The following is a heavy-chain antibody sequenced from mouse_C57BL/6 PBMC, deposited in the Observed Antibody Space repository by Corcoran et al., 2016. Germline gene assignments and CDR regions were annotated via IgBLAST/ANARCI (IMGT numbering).Heavy chain of an antibody. V-gene: IGHV1-80*01. D-gene: IGHD2-4*01. J-gene: IGHJ1*03. CDR1: GYAFSSYW. Sequence: QVQLQKSGAELVKTGASVKISCKASGYAFSSYWMNWVKQRPGKGLEWIGQIYPGDGDTNYNGKFKGKATLTADKSSSTAYMQLSSLTSEDSAVYFCARSRIYYDYDDWYFDVWGTGTTVTVSS. CDR3: ARSRIYYDYDDWYFDV. CDR2: IYPGDGDT.